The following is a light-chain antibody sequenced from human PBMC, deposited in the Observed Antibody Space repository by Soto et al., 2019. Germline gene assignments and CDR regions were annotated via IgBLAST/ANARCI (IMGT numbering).Light chain of an antibody. CDR1: SSDVGGHHY. CDR2: EVS. CDR3: SSFSSSSTLYV. J-gene: IGLJ1*01. V-gene: IGLV2-14*01. Sequence: QSALTQPASVSGSPGQSITISCTGTSSDVGGHHYVSWYQQHPGKAPKVIIYEVSDRPAEVSDRFSGSKSDNTASLTISGLQADDEADYYCSSFSSSSTLYVFGTGTKLTVL.